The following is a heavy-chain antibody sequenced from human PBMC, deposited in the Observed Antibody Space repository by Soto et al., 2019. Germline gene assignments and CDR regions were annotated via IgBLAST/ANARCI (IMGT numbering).Heavy chain of an antibody. CDR3: ARLSRMGLVDY. CDR1: GGYISSSNW. D-gene: IGHD1-26*01. Sequence: QVQLQESGPGLVKPSGTLSLTCAVSGGYISSSNWWSWVRQPPGKGLEWIGEIYHSGSTNYNPSLKSRVTISVDNSKNQFYLKLSYVTAADTAVYYCARLSRMGLVDYWGQGTLVTVSS. J-gene: IGHJ4*02. CDR2: IYHSGST. V-gene: IGHV4-4*02.